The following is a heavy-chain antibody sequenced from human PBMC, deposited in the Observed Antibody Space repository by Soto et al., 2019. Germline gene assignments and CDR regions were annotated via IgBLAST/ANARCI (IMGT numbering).Heavy chain of an antibody. V-gene: IGHV3-74*01. CDR1: VYPFSSYC. J-gene: IGHJ6*02. CDR3: ARGGRIYCITIFGYYYYCGMDF. Sequence: GGSLRLSCAVAVYPFSSYCVQWAPEAPGKARVWVTHINSDGSITSYTDSVRARYTIYRENPKNTRYPQINSLRAEDTAVYCCARGGRIYCITIFGYYYYCGMDFWGQGTTVTASS. D-gene: IGHD3-3*01. CDR2: INSDGSIT.